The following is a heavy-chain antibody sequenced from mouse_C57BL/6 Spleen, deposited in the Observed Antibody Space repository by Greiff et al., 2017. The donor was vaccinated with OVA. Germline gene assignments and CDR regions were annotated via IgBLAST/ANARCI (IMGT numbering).Heavy chain of an antibody. CDR3: ANDYPYYFDY. CDR2: INPNNGGT. Sequence: VQLKQSGPELVKPGASVKMSCKASGYTFTDYNMHWVKQSHGKSLEWIGYINPNNGGTSYNQKFKGKATLTVNKSSSTAYMELRSLTSEDSAVYYCANDYPYYFDYWGQGTTLTVSS. V-gene: IGHV1-22*01. J-gene: IGHJ2*01. CDR1: GYTFTDYN. D-gene: IGHD2-4*01.